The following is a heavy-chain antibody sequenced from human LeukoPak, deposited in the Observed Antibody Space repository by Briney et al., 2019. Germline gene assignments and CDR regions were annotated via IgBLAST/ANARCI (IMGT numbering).Heavy chain of an antibody. CDR1: GGSISSSSYY. Sequence: SETLSLTCTVSGGSISSSSYYWGWTRQPPGKGLEWIGSIYYSGSTYYNPSLKSRVTISVDTSKNQFSLKLSSVTAADTAVYYCARSRGVIPYYYYYYYMDVWGKGTTVTVSS. CDR3: ARSRGVIPYYYYYYYMDV. CDR2: IYYSGST. J-gene: IGHJ6*03. D-gene: IGHD3-10*01. V-gene: IGHV4-39*01.